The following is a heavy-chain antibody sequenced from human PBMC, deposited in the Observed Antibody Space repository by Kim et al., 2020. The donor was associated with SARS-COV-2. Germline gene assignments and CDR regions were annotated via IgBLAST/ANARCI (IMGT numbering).Heavy chain of an antibody. CDR3: ARVGYYYDCSGYLTEAWFDP. J-gene: IGHJ5*02. CDR1: GGSISSYY. Sequence: SETLSLTCTVSGGSISSYYWSWIRQPPGKGLEWIGYIYYSGSTNYNPSLKSRVTISVDTSKNQFSLKLSSVTAADTAVYYCARVGYYYDCSGYLTEAWFDPWGQGTLVTVSS. D-gene: IGHD3-22*01. V-gene: IGHV4-59*13. CDR2: IYYSGST.